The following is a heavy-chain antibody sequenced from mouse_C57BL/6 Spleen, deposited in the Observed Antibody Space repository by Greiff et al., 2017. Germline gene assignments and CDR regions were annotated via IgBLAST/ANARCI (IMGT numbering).Heavy chain of an antibody. Sequence: VQLQQPGAELVKPGASVKMSCKASGYTFTSYWITWVKQRPGQGLEWIGDLYPGSGSTNYNEKFKSKATLTVDTSSSTAYVPLSSLTSEDSAVYYCARNPITTVVATDYWGQGTTLTVSS. J-gene: IGHJ2*01. CDR1: GYTFTSYW. V-gene: IGHV1-55*01. CDR2: LYPGSGST. CDR3: ARNPITTVVATDY. D-gene: IGHD1-1*01.